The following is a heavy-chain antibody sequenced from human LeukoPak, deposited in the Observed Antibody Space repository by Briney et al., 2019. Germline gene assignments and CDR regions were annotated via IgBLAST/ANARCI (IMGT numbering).Heavy chain of an antibody. V-gene: IGHV3-48*01. D-gene: IGHD1-26*01. J-gene: IGHJ4*02. CDR3: AKRGVGSGSYPTYYFDY. CDR2: IATASSTT. Sequence: GGSLRLSCAASGFTFRSYSMNWVRQAPGKGLEWISYIATASSTTYYADSVKGRFTISRDNAKNSLYLQMNSLRAEDTAVYYCAKRGVGSGSYPTYYFDYWGQGTLVTVSS. CDR1: GFTFRSYS.